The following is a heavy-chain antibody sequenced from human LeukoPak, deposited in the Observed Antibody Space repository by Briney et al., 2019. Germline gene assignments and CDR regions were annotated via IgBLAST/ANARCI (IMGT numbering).Heavy chain of an antibody. V-gene: IGHV3-30*02. CDR1: GFTFSTYG. CDR3: AKEGTSCCIYYFDC. D-gene: IGHD2-2*01. CDR2: IRYDGSKT. Sequence: PGGSLRLSCAASGFTFSTYGMHWVRQAPGKGLEWVTFIRYDGSKTYYADSVKGRFTISRDNSKNTLYLQMNSLRAEDTAMYYCAKEGTSCCIYYFDCRGQGTLVTVSS. J-gene: IGHJ4*02.